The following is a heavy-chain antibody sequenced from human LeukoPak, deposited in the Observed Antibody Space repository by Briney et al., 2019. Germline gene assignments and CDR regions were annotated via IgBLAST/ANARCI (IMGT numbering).Heavy chain of an antibody. D-gene: IGHD3-22*01. V-gene: IGHV3-73*01. CDR1: GFSFSASA. CDR2: IRSKGNNYAT. Sequence: PGGSLRLSCAASGFSFSASAMHWVRQASGKGLGWVGRIRSKGNNYATAYAASVKGRFTVSRDDSKNKAYLQMNSLKIEDTAVYYCARHSRYYYDSRGFYVQDYFDSWGQGTLVIVSS. J-gene: IGHJ4*02. CDR3: ARHSRYYYDSRGFYVQDYFDS.